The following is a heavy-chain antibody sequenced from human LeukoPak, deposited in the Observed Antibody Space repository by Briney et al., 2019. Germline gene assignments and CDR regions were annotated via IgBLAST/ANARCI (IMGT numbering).Heavy chain of an antibody. CDR1: GYSFTSYW. V-gene: IGHV5-51*01. J-gene: IGHJ4*02. CDR2: IYPGDSDT. CDR3: ARQDCSSTSCQYYFDY. Sequence: AGESLKISCKGSGYSFTSYWIGWVRQMPGKGLEWMGIIYPGDSDTRYSPSFQGQVTISADKSISTAYLQWSSQKASDTAMYYCARQDCSSTSCQYYFDYWGQGTLVTVSS. D-gene: IGHD2-2*01.